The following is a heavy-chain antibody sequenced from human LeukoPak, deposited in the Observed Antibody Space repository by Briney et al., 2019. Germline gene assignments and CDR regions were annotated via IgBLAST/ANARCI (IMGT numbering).Heavy chain of an antibody. Sequence: GGSLRLSCATSGFTFSTYAMTWVRQSPGKGLEWFSTISGSGGSTYYADSVKGRFTISRDNSNNTLYMQMTSLRAEETAVYSCAKDHDYGDRNWFDTWGQGTLVTVSS. J-gene: IGHJ5*02. CDR2: ISGSGGST. V-gene: IGHV3-23*01. D-gene: IGHD4-17*01. CDR3: AKDHDYGDRNWFDT. CDR1: GFTFSTYA.